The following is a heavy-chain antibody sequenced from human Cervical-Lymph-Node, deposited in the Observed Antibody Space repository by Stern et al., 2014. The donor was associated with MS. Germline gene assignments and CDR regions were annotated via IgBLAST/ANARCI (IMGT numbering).Heavy chain of an antibody. CDR2: IDPEDGET. Sequence: QVQLVESGAEVKKPGASVTVSCNVAGHPLSELAMHWLRQLPTRGLEWMGQIDPEDGETGYAQQFQGRLSMTEDTSTGTACMTLTAVRSEDSAVYYCATDRGVKWGQGTLVTVSS. V-gene: IGHV1-24*01. D-gene: IGHD3-10*01. CDR1: GHPLSELA. J-gene: IGHJ4*02. CDR3: ATDRGVK.